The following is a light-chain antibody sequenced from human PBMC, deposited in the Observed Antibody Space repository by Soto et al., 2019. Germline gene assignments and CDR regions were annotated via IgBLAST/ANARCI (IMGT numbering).Light chain of an antibody. CDR1: SGHSSYI. V-gene: IGLV4-60*02. CDR3: ETWDSNTRV. CDR2: LESSGSY. Sequence: QPVLTQSSSASASLGSSVKLTCTLSSGHSSYIIAWHQQQPGKAPRYLMKLESSGSYNKGSGVPDRFSGSSSGADRYLTIPNLQFEDEADYYCETWDSNTRVFGGGTKVTVL. J-gene: IGLJ3*02.